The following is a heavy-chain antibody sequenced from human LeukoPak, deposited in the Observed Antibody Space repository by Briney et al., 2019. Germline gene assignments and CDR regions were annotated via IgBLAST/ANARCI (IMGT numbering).Heavy chain of an antibody. CDR2: MNQDGSEI. Sequence: GGSLRLSCAASRFTFRIYWMSWVRQAPGKGLEWVANMNQDGSEIHYVDSVKGRFTISRDSAKNSLYLQMNSLRAEDTAVYYCARTGGWPLPYFDYWGQGTLVTASS. CDR3: ARTGGWPLPYFDY. J-gene: IGHJ4*02. D-gene: IGHD6-19*01. V-gene: IGHV3-7*01. CDR1: RFTFRIYW.